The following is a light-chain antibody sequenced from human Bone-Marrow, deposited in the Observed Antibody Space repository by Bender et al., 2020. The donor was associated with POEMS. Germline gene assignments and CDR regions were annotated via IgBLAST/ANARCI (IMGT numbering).Light chain of an antibody. Sequence: SSELTQDPAVSVALGQTVRITCQGDSLRSFYASWYQQKPGQAPLLVIYDKNNRPSGIPDRFSGSSSGSTASLTITGAQAEDEADYYCNSRDSSGNHVIFGGGTKLTVL. CDR3: NSRDSSGNHVI. J-gene: IGLJ2*01. CDR1: SLRSFY. V-gene: IGLV3-19*01. CDR2: DKN.